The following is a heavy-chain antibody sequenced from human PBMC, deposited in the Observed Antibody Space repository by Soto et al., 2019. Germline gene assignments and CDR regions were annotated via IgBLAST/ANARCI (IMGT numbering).Heavy chain of an antibody. J-gene: IGHJ5*02. CDR3: AREAQGCTNGLCYMYNRFDP. CDR2: IIPIFGTA. CDR1: GGTFSSYA. D-gene: IGHD2-8*01. V-gene: IGHV1-69*06. Sequence: ASVKVSCKASGGTFSSYAISWVRQAPGQGXEWMGGIIPIFGTANYAQKFQGRVTITADTSTSTAYMELSSLRSEDTAVYYCAREAQGCTNGLCYMYNRFDPWGQGTLVTVSS.